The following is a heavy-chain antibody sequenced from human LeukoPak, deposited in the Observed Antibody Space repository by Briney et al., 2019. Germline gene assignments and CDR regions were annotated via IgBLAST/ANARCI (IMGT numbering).Heavy chain of an antibody. CDR1: GGSISSSNW. J-gene: IGHJ5*02. Sequence: SETLSLTCAVSGGSISSSNWWSWVRQPPGKGLVWIGEIYHSGSTNYNPSLKSRVTISVDKSKNQFSLKLSSVTAADTAVYYCARKSWDYYGSGSYYKRFQWFDPWGQGTLVTVSS. V-gene: IGHV4-4*02. D-gene: IGHD3-10*01. CDR2: IYHSGST. CDR3: ARKSWDYYGSGSYYKRFQWFDP.